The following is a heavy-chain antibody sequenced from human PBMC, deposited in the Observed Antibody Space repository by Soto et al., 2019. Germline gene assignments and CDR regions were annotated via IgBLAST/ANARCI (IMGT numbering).Heavy chain of an antibody. CDR1: GGSISSYY. D-gene: IGHD6-13*01. CDR3: ARDGYSSSYHNWFDP. Sequence: PSETLSLTCTVSGGSISSYYWSWIRQPPGKGLEWIGYIYYSGSTNYNPSLKSRVTISVDTSKNQFSLKLSSVTAADTAVYYCARDGYSSSYHNWFDPWGQGTLVTVSS. V-gene: IGHV4-59*01. CDR2: IYYSGST. J-gene: IGHJ5*02.